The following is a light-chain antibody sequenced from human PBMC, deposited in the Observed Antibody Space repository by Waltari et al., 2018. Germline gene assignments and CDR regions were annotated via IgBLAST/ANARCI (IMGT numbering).Light chain of an antibody. V-gene: IGLV10-54*01. Sequence: QAGLTQPPSVSKGLRQTATLTCTGNSDNVGHQGAAWLQQHQGHPPKLLSYRNNNRPSGISERLSASRSGDTASLTITGLQPEDEADYYCSAWDSSLSAVVFGGGTKLTVL. J-gene: IGLJ2*01. CDR3: SAWDSSLSAVV. CDR2: RNN. CDR1: SDNVGHQG.